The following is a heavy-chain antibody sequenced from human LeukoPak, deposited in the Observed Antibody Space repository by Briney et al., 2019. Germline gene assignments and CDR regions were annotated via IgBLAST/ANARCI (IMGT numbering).Heavy chain of an antibody. CDR2: IHTSGST. CDR3: ARLDNWFDP. J-gene: IGHJ5*02. V-gene: IGHV4-4*07. Sequence: SETLSLTCTVSGGSISGYYWSWIRQPPGKGLECIGRIHTSGSTDYGPSLKSRVAISVDTSKNQFSLKLTSVTAADTAMYYCARLDNWFDPWGQGTLVTVSS. CDR1: GGSISGYY.